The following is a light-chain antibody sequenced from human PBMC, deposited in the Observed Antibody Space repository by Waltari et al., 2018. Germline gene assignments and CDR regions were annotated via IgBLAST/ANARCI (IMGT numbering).Light chain of an antibody. V-gene: IGLV2-14*03. J-gene: IGLJ2*01. CDR1: SSDVGGYNY. CDR2: DVS. Sequence: QPALTQPASVSGSPGQSITISCTGTSSDVGGYNYVSWYQQHPGKAPKLMLYDVSNRPSGISKRVSGSKSGNTDSLTISGLQPEDEADYYCSSYTSSTTLVFGGGTKLTVL. CDR3: SSYTSSTTLV.